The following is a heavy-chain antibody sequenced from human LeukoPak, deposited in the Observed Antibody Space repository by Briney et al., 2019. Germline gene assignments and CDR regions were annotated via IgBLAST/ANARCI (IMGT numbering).Heavy chain of an antibody. J-gene: IGHJ2*01. Sequence: GSSVKVSCKASGGTFSSYAISWVRQAPGQGLEWMGRIIPILGIANYAQKFQGRVTITADKSTSTAYMELSSLRSGDTAVYYCARDWEPPRYFDLWGRGTLVTVFS. D-gene: IGHD1-26*01. CDR1: GGTFSSYA. CDR2: IIPILGIA. CDR3: ARDWEPPRYFDL. V-gene: IGHV1-69*04.